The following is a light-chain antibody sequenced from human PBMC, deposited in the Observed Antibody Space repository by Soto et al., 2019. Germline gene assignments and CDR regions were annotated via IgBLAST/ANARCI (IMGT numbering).Light chain of an antibody. Sequence: SPYTXCLFPAERASLSWRATQSVTNYIAWYQQRPGQAXRXXXYDASTRASGVQAKFSGSGSGTEFNLTIIILEPEDFVVYYCQKRRYWRGTLGQGTKVDI. J-gene: IGKJ1*01. V-gene: IGKV3-11*01. CDR3: QKRRYWRGT. CDR2: DAS. CDR1: QSVTNY.